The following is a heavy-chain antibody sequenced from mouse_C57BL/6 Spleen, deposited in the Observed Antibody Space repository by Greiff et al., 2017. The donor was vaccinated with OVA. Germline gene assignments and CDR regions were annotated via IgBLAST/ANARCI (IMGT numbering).Heavy chain of an antibody. D-gene: IGHD2-10*02. J-gene: IGHJ2*01. CDR1: GYTFTSYW. CDR2: IYPGNSAT. V-gene: IGHV1-5*01. Sequence: VQLKQSGTVLARPGASVKMSCKTSGYTFTSYWMHWVNQRPGQGLEWIGAIYPGNSATSSNQKLKGKAKLTAVTSASTAYMELSSLTNEDSAVYYCTRVWPLLGDYFDYWGQGTTLTVSS. CDR3: TRVWPLLGDYFDY.